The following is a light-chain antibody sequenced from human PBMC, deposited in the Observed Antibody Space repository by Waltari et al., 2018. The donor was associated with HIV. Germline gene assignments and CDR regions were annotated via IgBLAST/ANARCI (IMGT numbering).Light chain of an antibody. CDR3: CSYVDVYPSFYV. CDR1: SSDVGASQH. Sequence: QPALTQPPSVSGSPGQSVTISCTATSSDVGASQHVSWYQHLPGKAPKLIIFSVTTRPPGVTDRCSGSKSGNTASLTISGLQADDEGDYYCCSYVDVYPSFYVFGSGTKVIVL. J-gene: IGLJ1*01. CDR2: SVT. V-gene: IGLV2-11*01.